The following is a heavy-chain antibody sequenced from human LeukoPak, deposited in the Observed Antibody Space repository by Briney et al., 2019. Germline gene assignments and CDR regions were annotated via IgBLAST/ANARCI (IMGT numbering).Heavy chain of an antibody. CDR2: IRYDGSNK. J-gene: IGHJ4*02. CDR1: GFTFSSYG. D-gene: IGHD5-12*01. V-gene: IGHV3-30*02. CDR3: AKGGWGSNYGGYTIF. Sequence: PGGSLRLSCAASGFTFSSYGMHWVRQAPGKGLEWVAFIRYDGSNKYYADSVKGRFTISRDNSKNTLYLQMNSLRAEDTAVYYCAKGGWGSNYGGYTIFWGQGTLVTVSS.